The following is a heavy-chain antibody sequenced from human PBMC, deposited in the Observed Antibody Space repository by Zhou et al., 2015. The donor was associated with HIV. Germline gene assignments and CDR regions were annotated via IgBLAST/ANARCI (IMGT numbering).Heavy chain of an antibody. CDR2: IIPIFGTA. V-gene: IGHV1-69*01. Sequence: QVQPLQPGAEVKKPGSSVTVSCKAPGGAFRSYSFSWVRQAPGQGLEWMGGIIPIFGTANYAQKFQGRVTITADESTSTAYMQLSGLTSEDTAIYYCTRGRWEVPDAYWGQGTLVTVS. J-gene: IGHJ4*02. D-gene: IGHD4-23*01. CDR1: GGAFRSYS. CDR3: TRGRWEVPDAY.